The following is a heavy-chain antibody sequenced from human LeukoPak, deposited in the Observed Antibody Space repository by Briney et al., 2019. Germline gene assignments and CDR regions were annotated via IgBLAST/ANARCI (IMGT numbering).Heavy chain of an antibody. CDR1: GDSMNNYY. D-gene: IGHD4-17*01. V-gene: IGHV4-59*01. CDR2: IYYSGST. J-gene: IGHJ6*03. Sequence: SETLSLTCNVFGDSMNNYYCGWIRQPPGKGPELVGYIYYSGSTNYNPSLKSRVTISVDTPKNQFSLKLSSVTAADTAVYYCARGTRGDYVYHRGNFRRMVYYYYMDVWGKGTTVTVSS. CDR3: ARGTRGDYVYHRGNFRRMVYYYYMDV.